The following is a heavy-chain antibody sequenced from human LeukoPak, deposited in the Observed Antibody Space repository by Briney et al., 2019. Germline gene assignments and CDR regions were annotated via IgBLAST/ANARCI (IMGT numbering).Heavy chain of an antibody. CDR3: AKLKRYSGYGENYFDY. CDR2: ISGSAVNI. J-gene: IGHJ4*02. D-gene: IGHD5-12*01. V-gene: IGHV3-23*01. CDR1: GFTFSNPD. Sequence: GGSLRLSCAASGFTFSNPDMSWVRQAPGKGLEWVSGISGSAVNIDYADSVKGRFTISRDKSKNTLYLQMNSLRAEDTAVYYCAKLKRYSGYGENYFDYWGQGTLVTVSS.